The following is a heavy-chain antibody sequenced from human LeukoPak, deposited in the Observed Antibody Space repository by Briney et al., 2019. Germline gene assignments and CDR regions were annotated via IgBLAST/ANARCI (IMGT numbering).Heavy chain of an antibody. V-gene: IGHV3-23*01. D-gene: IGHD6-13*01. Sequence: GGSLRLSCAASGFTFSSHAMSWVRQAPGKGLEWVSSIGGSGGSTYYADSVKGRFTISRDNSKNTPYLQMNSLRAEDTAVYYCAKVETAAAATLRGFDYWGQGTLVTVSS. CDR2: IGGSGGST. CDR1: GFTFSSHA. CDR3: AKVETAAAATLRGFDY. J-gene: IGHJ4*02.